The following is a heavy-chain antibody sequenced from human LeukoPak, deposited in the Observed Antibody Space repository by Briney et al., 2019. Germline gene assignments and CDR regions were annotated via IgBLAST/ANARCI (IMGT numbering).Heavy chain of an antibody. Sequence: QSGGSLRLSCAASGFTFSSYAMSWVRQAPGKGLEWVSAISGSGGSTYYADSVKGRFTISRDNSKNTLYLQMNSLRAEDTAVYYCAKAPAVWGGYGMDVWGQGTTVTVSS. CDR2: ISGSGGST. CDR1: GFTFSSYA. J-gene: IGHJ6*02. D-gene: IGHD6-19*01. CDR3: AKAPAVWGGYGMDV. V-gene: IGHV3-23*01.